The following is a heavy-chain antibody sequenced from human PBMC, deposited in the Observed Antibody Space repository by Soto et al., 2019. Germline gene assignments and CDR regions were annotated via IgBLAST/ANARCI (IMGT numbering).Heavy chain of an antibody. Sequence: GGSLRLSCAASGFTFSSYAMSWVRQAPGKGLEWVSAISGSGGSTYYADSVKGRFTISRDNSKNTLYLQMNSLRAEDTAVYYCAKYDFWSGHTGYYYGMDVWGQGTTVAVSS. CDR2: ISGSGGST. CDR3: AKYDFWSGHTGYYYGMDV. J-gene: IGHJ6*02. CDR1: GFTFSSYA. D-gene: IGHD3-3*01. V-gene: IGHV3-23*01.